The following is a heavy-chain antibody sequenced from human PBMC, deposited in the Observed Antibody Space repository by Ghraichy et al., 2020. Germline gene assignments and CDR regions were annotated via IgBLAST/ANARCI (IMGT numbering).Heavy chain of an antibody. Sequence: SETLSLTCTVSGGSISSYYWSWIRQPPGKGLEWIGYIYYSGSTNYNPSLKSRVTISLDTSKNQFSLKLSSVTAADTAVYYCAREGSGWYYFDYWGQGTLVTVSS. CDR2: IYYSGST. CDR3: AREGSGWYYFDY. V-gene: IGHV4-59*01. D-gene: IGHD6-19*01. J-gene: IGHJ4*02. CDR1: GGSISSYY.